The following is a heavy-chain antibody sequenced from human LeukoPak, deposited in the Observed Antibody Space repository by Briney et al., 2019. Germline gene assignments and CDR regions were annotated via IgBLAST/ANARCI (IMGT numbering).Heavy chain of an antibody. D-gene: IGHD6-13*01. CDR1: GFSFSTSE. CDR3: ARDLEHSSWYDY. Sequence: GGSLRLSCAASGFSFSTSEMNWVRQAPGKGLEWVSSISSSSSYIYYADSVKGRFTISRDNAKNSLYLQMNSLRAEDTAVYYCARDLEHSSWYDYWGQGTLVTVSS. J-gene: IGHJ4*02. V-gene: IGHV3-21*01. CDR2: ISSSSSYI.